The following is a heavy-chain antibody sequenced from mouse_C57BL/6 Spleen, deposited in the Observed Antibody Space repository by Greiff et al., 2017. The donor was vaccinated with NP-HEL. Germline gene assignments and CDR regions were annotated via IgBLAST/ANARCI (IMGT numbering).Heavy chain of an antibody. D-gene: IGHD1-1*01. CDR1: GYTFTSYT. V-gene: IGHV1-4*01. J-gene: IGHJ1*03. CDR3: ARSDYGSPSVYWYFDV. Sequence: QVQLKQSGAELARPGASVKMSCKASGYTFTSYTMHWVKQRPGQGLEWIGYINPSSGYTKYNQKFKDKATLTADKSSSTAYMQLSSLTSEDSAVYYCARSDYGSPSVYWYFDVWGTGTTVTVSS. CDR2: INPSSGYT.